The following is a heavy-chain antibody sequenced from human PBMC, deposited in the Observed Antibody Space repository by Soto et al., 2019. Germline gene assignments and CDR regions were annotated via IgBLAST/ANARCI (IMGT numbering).Heavy chain of an antibody. D-gene: IGHD2-21*02. CDR3: ASTAACGGDCYAFDS. V-gene: IGHV1-69*06. CDR2: IIPLFGTA. CDR1: GGIFSSNT. Sequence: QVYLVQSGAEVKKPGSSVKISCKASGGIFSSNTINWVRQAGGPGLEWMGGIIPLFGTANYAEKCQGRVTITADKSTKTEYMELTSVSSEVTDVYYCASTAACGGDCYAFDSWGQGTLVTVSS. J-gene: IGHJ4*02.